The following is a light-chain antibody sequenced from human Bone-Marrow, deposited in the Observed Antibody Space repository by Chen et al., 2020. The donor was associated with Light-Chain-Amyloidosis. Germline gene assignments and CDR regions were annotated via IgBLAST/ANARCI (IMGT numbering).Light chain of an antibody. CDR1: SSDVGGDNH. V-gene: IGLV2-14*01. J-gene: IGLJ1*01. Sequence: QSALTQPASGSGSPGQPITISCTGTSSDVGGDNHVSWYQQHPDKAPKLMIYAVTNRPSWVPDRFSGSQSDSTASLTISGLQTEDEADCFCSSCTITNTPVFESGTRLTVL. CDR3: SSCTITNTPV. CDR2: AVT.